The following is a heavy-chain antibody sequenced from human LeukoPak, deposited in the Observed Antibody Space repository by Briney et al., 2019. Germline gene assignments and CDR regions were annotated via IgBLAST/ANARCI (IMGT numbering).Heavy chain of an antibody. Sequence: SETLSLTCTASGGSINGHYWTWIRQPPGKGLDWIGQIHYSGRADYNPSLKRRVTISVDTSKNQISLNLNSVTAADTAVYYCARFGVDYDMDVWGQGTTVAVSS. CDR2: IHYSGRA. J-gene: IGHJ6*02. D-gene: IGHD3-16*01. CDR3: ARFGVDYDMDV. CDR1: GGSINGHY. V-gene: IGHV4-59*11.